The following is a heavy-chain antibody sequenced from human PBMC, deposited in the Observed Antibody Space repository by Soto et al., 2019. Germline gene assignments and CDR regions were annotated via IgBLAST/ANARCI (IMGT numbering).Heavy chain of an antibody. V-gene: IGHV2-5*02. J-gene: IGHJ4*02. CDR2: VYWDDSK. D-gene: IGHD2-2*01. Sequence: QITLNESGPTLVKPTQTLTLTCTFSGFSLSTRDVGVGWIRQPPGEAIEWLGVVYWDDSKTYSPSLESRLTITKDTSRNQVVLRMTKMDPVDTATYYCAHCRGGVASFWGQGTLVTVSS. CDR1: GFSLSTRDVG. CDR3: AHCRGGVASF.